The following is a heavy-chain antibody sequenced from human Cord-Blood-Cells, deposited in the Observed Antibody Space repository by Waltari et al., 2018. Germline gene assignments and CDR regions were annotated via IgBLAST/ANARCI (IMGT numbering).Heavy chain of an antibody. CDR1: GGSFSGYY. J-gene: IGHJ4*02. D-gene: IGHD1-7*01. Sequence: QVQLQQWGAGLLKPSETLSLTCAVYGGSFSGYYWSWIRQPPGKGLEWIGEINHSGSTNYNPSLKSRVTISVDASKNQFSLKLSSVTAADTAVYYCAGGYNWNYVTYYFDYWGQGTLVTVSS. CDR2: INHSGST. V-gene: IGHV4-34*01. CDR3: AGGYNWNYVTYYFDY.